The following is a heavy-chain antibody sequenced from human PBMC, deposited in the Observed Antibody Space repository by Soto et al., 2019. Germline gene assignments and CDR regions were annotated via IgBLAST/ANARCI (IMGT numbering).Heavy chain of an antibody. CDR2: ISYDGSNK. D-gene: IGHD3-22*01. V-gene: IGHV3-30*18. CDR3: AKDRPYYYDSSGYPDY. Sequence: LRLSCAASGFTFSSYGMHWVRQAPGKGLEWVAVISYDGSNKYYADSVKGRFTISRDNSKNTLYLQMNSLRAEDTAVYYCAKDRPYYYDSSGYPDYWGQGTLVTVSS. J-gene: IGHJ4*02. CDR1: GFTFSSYG.